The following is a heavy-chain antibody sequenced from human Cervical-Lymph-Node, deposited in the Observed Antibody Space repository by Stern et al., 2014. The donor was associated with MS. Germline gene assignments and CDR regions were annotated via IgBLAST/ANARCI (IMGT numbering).Heavy chain of an antibody. V-gene: IGHV3-30*18. CDR2: ISYDGDNK. CDR1: GFSFSLYD. Sequence: VQLVQSGGGLVQPGRSLRIPCAASGFSFSLYDMHWVRQAQGKGLAWVAAISYDGDNKFYTDSGNGRFTIPRDYFNSTLHIQLNSLRPEDTAIYYCAKDPRIYDSSGYLDAWGQGTLVAVSS. CDR3: AKDPRIYDSSGYLDA. D-gene: IGHD3-22*01. J-gene: IGHJ5*02.